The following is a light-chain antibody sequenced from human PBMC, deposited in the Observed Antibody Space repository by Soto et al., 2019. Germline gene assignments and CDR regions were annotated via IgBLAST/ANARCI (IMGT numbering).Light chain of an antibody. V-gene: IGLV1-44*01. CDR2: RNN. CDR1: RSNIGSNT. Sequence: QSVLTQPPSASGTPGQRVTLSCSGSRSNIGSNTVNWYQQLPGTAPRLLIYRNNQRPSGVPDRFSGSKSGTSASLAISGLQSEDEADYYCAAWDDSLNGPVFGGGTKLTVL. J-gene: IGLJ3*02. CDR3: AAWDDSLNGPV.